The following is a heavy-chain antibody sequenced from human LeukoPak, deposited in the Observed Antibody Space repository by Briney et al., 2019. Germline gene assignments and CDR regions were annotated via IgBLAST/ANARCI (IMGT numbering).Heavy chain of an antibody. CDR1: GGTFSSYA. J-gene: IGHJ2*01. D-gene: IGHD6-6*01. V-gene: IGHV1-69*05. CDR2: IIPIFGTA. Sequence: SVKVSCKASGGTFSSYAISWVRQAPGQGLEWMGGIIPIFGTANYAQKFQGRVTITTDESTSTAYMELSSLRSEDTAVYYCARDRPYSSSSWWYFDLRGRGTLVTVSS. CDR3: ARDRPYSSSSWWYFDL.